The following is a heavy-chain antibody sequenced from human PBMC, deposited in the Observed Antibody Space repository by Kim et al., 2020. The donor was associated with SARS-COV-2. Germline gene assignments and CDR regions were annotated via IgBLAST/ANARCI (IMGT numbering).Heavy chain of an antibody. J-gene: IGHJ4*02. V-gene: IGHV3-48*04. D-gene: IGHD5-12*01. CDR3: ARDGYSGYDYTFDY. CDR1: GFTFSSYS. Sequence: GGSLRLSCAASGFTFSSYSMNWVRQAPGKGLEWVSYISSSSSTIYYADSVKGRFTISRDNAKNSLYLQMNSLRAEDTAVYYCARDGYSGYDYTFDYWGQGTLVTVSS. CDR2: ISSSSSTI.